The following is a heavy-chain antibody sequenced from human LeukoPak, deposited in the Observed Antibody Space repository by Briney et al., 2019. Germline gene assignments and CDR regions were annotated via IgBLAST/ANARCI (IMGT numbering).Heavy chain of an antibody. CDR2: IWYDGSNK. Sequence: PGGSLRLSCAASGFTFSSYGMHWVRQAPGKGLEWVAVIWYDGSNKYYADSVKGRFTISRDNSKNTLYLQMNSLRAEDTAVYYCAIDFCYDSSGYVDYWGQGTLVTVSS. CDR3: AIDFCYDSSGYVDY. V-gene: IGHV3-33*01. D-gene: IGHD3-22*01. J-gene: IGHJ4*02. CDR1: GFTFSSYG.